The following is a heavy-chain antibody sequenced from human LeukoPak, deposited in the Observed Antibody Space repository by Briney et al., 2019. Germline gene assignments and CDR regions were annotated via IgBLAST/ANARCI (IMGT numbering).Heavy chain of an antibody. J-gene: IGHJ4*02. D-gene: IGHD4-17*01. Sequence: ASVKVSCKASGYTFTSYGISWVRQAPGQGLEWMGWISAYNVNTNDAQNLQGRVTMTTDTSTSTAYMEVRSLRSDDTAVYYCATEGGWQPTDYGDNVYWGQGTLVTVSS. V-gene: IGHV1-18*01. CDR2: ISAYNVNT. CDR3: ATEGGWQPTDYGDNVY. CDR1: GYTFTSYG.